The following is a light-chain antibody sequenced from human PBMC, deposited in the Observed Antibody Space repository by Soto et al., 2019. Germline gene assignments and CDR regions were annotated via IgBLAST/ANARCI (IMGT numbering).Light chain of an antibody. CDR2: LGS. CDR1: QSLLSSKGYNY. J-gene: IGKJ1*01. Sequence: DIVMTQSPLSLPVTPGEPASISCRSSQSLLSSKGYNYLDWYLQKPGQSPQLLIYLGSNRAAGVPDRFSGSGSGTDFTLRISRVDADDVGFYYCMQSLQSPRTFGQGTKVEIK. CDR3: MQSLQSPRT. V-gene: IGKV2-28*01.